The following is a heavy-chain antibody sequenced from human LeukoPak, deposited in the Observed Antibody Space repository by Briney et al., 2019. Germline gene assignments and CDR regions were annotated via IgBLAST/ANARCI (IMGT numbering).Heavy chain of an antibody. Sequence: SETLSLTCTVSGGSISSSSYYWGWIRQPPGKGLEWIGSIYYSGSTYYNPSLKSRVTISVDTSKNQFSLKLSSVTAADTAVYYCARDGGIAAADRPFDYWGQGTLVTVSS. V-gene: IGHV4-39*02. D-gene: IGHD6-13*01. J-gene: IGHJ4*02. CDR1: GGSISSSSYY. CDR2: IYYSGST. CDR3: ARDGGIAAADRPFDY.